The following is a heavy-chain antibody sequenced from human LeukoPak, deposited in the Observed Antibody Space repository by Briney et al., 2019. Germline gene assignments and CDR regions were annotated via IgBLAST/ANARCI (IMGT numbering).Heavy chain of an antibody. V-gene: IGHV4-34*01. Sequence: PSETLSLTCAVYGGSFSGYYWSWIRQPPGKGLEWIGEINHSGSTNYNPSLKSRVTISVDTSKNQFTLKLSSVTAADTAVYYCARGVGLLWFGEFRNWFDPWGQGTLVTVSS. J-gene: IGHJ5*02. D-gene: IGHD3-10*01. CDR3: ARGVGLLWFGEFRNWFDP. CDR1: GGSFSGYY. CDR2: INHSGST.